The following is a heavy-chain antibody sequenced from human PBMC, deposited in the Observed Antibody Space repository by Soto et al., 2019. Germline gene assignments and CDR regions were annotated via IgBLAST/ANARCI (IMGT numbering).Heavy chain of an antibody. Sequence: QVQLVQSGAEVKKPGASVTVSCKASGYRFSDYYLHWVRQAPGQGPEWMGWMNPNSGDTKYAQKVKGRVTMTRDTSVRTAFMELNWLKSDDTAVYYCARESGGATATLDYYYFYMDVWGIGTTVTVSS. CDR2: MNPNSGDT. D-gene: IGHD5-12*01. J-gene: IGHJ6*03. CDR1: GYRFSDYY. V-gene: IGHV1-2*02. CDR3: ARESGGATATLDYYYFYMDV.